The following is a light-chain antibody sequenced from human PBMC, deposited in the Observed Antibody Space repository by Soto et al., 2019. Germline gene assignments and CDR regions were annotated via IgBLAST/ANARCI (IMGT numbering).Light chain of an antibody. V-gene: IGLV2-8*01. J-gene: IGLJ1*01. CDR1: KKDIGVYDF. CDR3: KSYAGSNTYV. CDR2: EVV. Sequence: QSALTQPPSASGSPGQSVTISCTGTKKDIGVYDFVSWYQHHPGKAPRLIIYEVVQRPSGVPDRFSGSKSGNTASLTVSGLQDADEADYFCKSYAGSNTYVFGSGTKLTVL.